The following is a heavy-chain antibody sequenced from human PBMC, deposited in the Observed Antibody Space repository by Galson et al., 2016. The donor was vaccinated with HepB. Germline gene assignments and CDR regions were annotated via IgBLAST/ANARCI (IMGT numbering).Heavy chain of an antibody. J-gene: IGHJ4*02. CDR1: GDSVSSYSAA. CDR2: TYYRSKWYN. CDR3: AREPGIGSGMAGRLGY. Sequence: CAISGDSVSSYSAAWNWIRQSPSRGLEWLGRTYYRSKWYNAYAVSVKSRITINADTSKNQFSLQLNSVTPEDTAVYYCAREPGIGSGMAGRLGYWGQGTLVTVSS. V-gene: IGHV6-1*01. D-gene: IGHD1-26*01.